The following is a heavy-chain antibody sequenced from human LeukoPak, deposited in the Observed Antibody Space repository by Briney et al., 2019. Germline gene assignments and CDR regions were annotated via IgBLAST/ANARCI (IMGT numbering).Heavy chain of an antibody. V-gene: IGHV3-33*01. CDR3: ARVGCSGGSCYGPNYYYYGMDV. J-gene: IGHJ6*02. Sequence: PGGSLRLSCAASGFTFSSYGMHWVRQAPGKGLEWVAVIWYDGSNKYYADSVKGRFTISRDNSKNTLYLQMNSLRAEDTALYYCARVGCSGGSCYGPNYYYYGMDVWGQGTTVTVSS. D-gene: IGHD2-15*01. CDR1: GFTFSSYG. CDR2: IWYDGSNK.